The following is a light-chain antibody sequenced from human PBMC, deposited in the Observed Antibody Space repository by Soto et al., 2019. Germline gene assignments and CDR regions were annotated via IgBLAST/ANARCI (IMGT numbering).Light chain of an antibody. CDR2: EGS. J-gene: IGLJ3*02. CDR3: CSYAGSSTWV. CDR1: SSDVGSYNL. V-gene: IGLV2-23*01. Sequence: QSALTQPASVSLSPGQSITISGTGTSSDVGSYNLVSWYQQHPGKAPKLMIYEGSKRPSGVSNRFSGSKSGNAASLTISGLQAEDEADYYCCSYAGSSTWVFGGGTQLTV.